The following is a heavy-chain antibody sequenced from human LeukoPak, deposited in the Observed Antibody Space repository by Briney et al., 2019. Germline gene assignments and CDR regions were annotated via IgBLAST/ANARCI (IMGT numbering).Heavy chain of an antibody. CDR1: GGSFSGYY. Sequence: KPSETLSLTCAVYGGSFSGYYWSWIRQPPGKGLEWIGEINHSGSTNYNPSLKSRVTISVDTSKNQFSLKLSSVTAADTAVYYCARGRGYSYGRGDYWGQGTLVTVSS. J-gene: IGHJ4*02. CDR3: ARGRGYSYGRGDY. CDR2: INHSGST. D-gene: IGHD5-18*01. V-gene: IGHV4-34*01.